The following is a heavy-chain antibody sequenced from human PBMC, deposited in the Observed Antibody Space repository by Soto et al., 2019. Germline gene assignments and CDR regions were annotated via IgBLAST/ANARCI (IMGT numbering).Heavy chain of an antibody. D-gene: IGHD3-3*01. V-gene: IGHV4-39*01. Sequence: QLQLQESGPGLVKPSETLSLTCTVSGGSISSSSYYWGWIRQPPGKGLEWIGSIYYSGSTYYNPSLKSRVTISVDTSKNQFSLKLSSVTAADTAVYYCARSQAYYDFWSGYYTPNDAFDIWGQGTMVTVSS. CDR2: IYYSGST. CDR1: GGSISSSSYY. CDR3: ARSQAYYDFWSGYYTPNDAFDI. J-gene: IGHJ3*02.